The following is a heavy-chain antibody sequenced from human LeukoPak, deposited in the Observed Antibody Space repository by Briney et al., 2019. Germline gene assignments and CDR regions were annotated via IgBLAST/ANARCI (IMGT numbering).Heavy chain of an antibody. D-gene: IGHD5-12*01. CDR3: ARLGYSGYEGYFDY. CDR2: IYHSGST. CDR1: GYSISSGYY. J-gene: IGHJ4*02. V-gene: IGHV4-38-2*01. Sequence: ASETLSLTCAVSGYSISSGYYWGWIRQPPGKGLEWIGSIYHSGSTYYNPSLKSRVTISVDPSKNQFSLKLSSVTAADTAVYYCARLGYSGYEGYFDYWGQGTLVTVSS.